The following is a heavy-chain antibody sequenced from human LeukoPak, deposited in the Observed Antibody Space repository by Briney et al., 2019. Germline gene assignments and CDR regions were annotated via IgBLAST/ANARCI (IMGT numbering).Heavy chain of an antibody. V-gene: IGHV3-23*01. CDR2: ISGSGGST. J-gene: IGHJ4*02. Sequence: GGSLRLSCAASGFTFSSYAMSWVRQAPGKGLEWVSAISGSGGSTYYADSVKGRFTISRDNSKNTLYLQMNSLRAEDTAVYYCATTPGYCSSTSCSTEYYFDYWGQGTLVTVSS. D-gene: IGHD2-2*02. CDR3: ATTPGYCSSTSCSTEYYFDY. CDR1: GFTFSSYA.